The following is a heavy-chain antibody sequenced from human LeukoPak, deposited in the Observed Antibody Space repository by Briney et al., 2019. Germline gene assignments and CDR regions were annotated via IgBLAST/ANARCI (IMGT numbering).Heavy chain of an antibody. CDR3: ARCDGSATAFDH. Sequence: PGGSLRLSCAASEFTFSTYSMSWVRQAPGKGLEWVSILYSGGDTYYADSVKGRFTISRDSSKNTLYLQMNSLRAEDTAVYYCARCDGSATAFDHWGQGTLVTVAS. CDR1: EFTFSTYS. V-gene: IGHV3-53*01. J-gene: IGHJ4*02. D-gene: IGHD3-10*01. CDR2: LYSGGDT.